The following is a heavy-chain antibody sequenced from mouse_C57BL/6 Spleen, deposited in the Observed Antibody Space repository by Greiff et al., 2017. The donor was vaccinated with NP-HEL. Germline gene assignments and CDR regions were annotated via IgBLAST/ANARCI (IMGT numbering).Heavy chain of an antibody. D-gene: IGHD1-1*01. CDR1: GYTFTSYW. Sequence: QVQLQQPGAELVRPGTSVKLSCKASGYTFTSYWMHWVKQRPGQGLEWIGVIDPSDSYTNYNQKFKGKATLTVDTSSSTAYMQRSSLTSEDSAVYYCASYYGSSWHFDVWGTGTTVTVSS. CDR3: ASYYGSSWHFDV. CDR2: IDPSDSYT. J-gene: IGHJ1*03. V-gene: IGHV1-59*01.